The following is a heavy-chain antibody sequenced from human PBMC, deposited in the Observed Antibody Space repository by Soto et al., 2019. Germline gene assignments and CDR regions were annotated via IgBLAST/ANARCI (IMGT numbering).Heavy chain of an antibody. Sequence: KVSCKASGYTFTSYAMHWVRQAPGQRLEWMGWINAGNGNTKYSQKFQGRVTITKDTSASTAYMELSSLRSEDTALYYCARRLKSPGSDYWGQGTLVTVSS. J-gene: IGHJ4*02. CDR1: GYTFTSYA. V-gene: IGHV1-3*01. CDR3: ARRLKSPGSDY. CDR2: INAGNGNT. D-gene: IGHD2-15*01.